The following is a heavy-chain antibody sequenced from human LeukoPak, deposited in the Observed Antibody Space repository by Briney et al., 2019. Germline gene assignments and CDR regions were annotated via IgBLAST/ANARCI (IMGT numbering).Heavy chain of an antibody. CDR2: IWHDGDNR. CDR3: ARVPAARWFDP. CDR1: GFTLRSYG. Sequence: GGSLRLSCAASGFTLRSYGMHWVRQAPGKGLEWVSVIWHDGDNRQYTESVKGRFTISRDNPKNTLYLQMNSLRAEDTAVYYCARVPAARWFDPWGQGTLVTVSS. J-gene: IGHJ5*02. V-gene: IGHV3-33*01.